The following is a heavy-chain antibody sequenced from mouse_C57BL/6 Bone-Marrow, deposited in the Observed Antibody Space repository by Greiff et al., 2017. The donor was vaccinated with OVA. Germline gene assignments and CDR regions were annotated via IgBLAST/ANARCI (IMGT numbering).Heavy chain of an antibody. Sequence: VQLQQPGAELVKPGASVKMSCTASGYTFTSYWITWVQQRPGQGLEWIGDIYPGSGSTNYNEKFQSKATLTVDTSSSTAYVQLSSLTSEDSAVYYCAREFYYGSSYLFDYWGQGTTLTVSS. CDR3: AREFYYGSSYLFDY. CDR1: GYTFTSYW. V-gene: IGHV1-55*01. CDR2: IYPGSGST. J-gene: IGHJ2*01. D-gene: IGHD1-1*01.